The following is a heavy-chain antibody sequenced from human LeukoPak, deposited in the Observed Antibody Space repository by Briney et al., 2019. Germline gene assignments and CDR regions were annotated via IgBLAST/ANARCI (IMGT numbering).Heavy chain of an antibody. CDR2: FDPEDGET. D-gene: IGHD3-22*01. CDR1: GYTLTELS. CDR3: ATAYYYDSSGYYPLGY. Sequence: ASVKVSCKVSGYTLTELSMHWVRQAPGKGLEWMGGFDPEDGETIYAQKFQGRVTMTEGTSTDTAYMELSSLRSEDTAVYYCATAYYYDSSGYYPLGYWGQGTLVTVSS. J-gene: IGHJ4*02. V-gene: IGHV1-24*01.